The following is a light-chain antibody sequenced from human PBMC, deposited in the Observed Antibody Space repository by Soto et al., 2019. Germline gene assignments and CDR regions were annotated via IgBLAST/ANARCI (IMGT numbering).Light chain of an antibody. CDR3: SSYTHTNSVV. V-gene: IGLV2-14*03. CDR2: DVN. J-gene: IGLJ3*02. Sequence: QSVLTQPASVSGSPGQSITISCTGTSSDVGAYNWVAWYQQHPGKAPKLMICDVNNRPSGVSNRFSGSKSGNTASLTISGLQAEDEGDYYCSSYTHTNSVVFGGGTK. CDR1: SSDVGAYNW.